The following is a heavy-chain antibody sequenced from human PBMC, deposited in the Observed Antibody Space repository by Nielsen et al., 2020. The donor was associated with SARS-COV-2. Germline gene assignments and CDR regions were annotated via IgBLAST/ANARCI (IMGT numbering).Heavy chain of an antibody. CDR3: ARAESGDWDGNWFDP. D-gene: IGHD2-21*02. Sequence: ASVKVSCKASGYRFSSYAMHWVRQAPGQSLEWMGWIDAGKSNEKYSQRFQGRVSMTTDTSAGIGYMEMSGLTLEDTAVYYCARAESGDWDGNWFDPWGQGTLVTVSS. J-gene: IGHJ5*02. CDR1: GYRFSSYA. CDR2: IDAGKSNE. V-gene: IGHV1-3*01.